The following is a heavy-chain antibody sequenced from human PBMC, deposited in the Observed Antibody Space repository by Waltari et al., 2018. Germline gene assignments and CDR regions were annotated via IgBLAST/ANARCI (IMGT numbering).Heavy chain of an antibody. D-gene: IGHD4-17*01. V-gene: IGHV4-39*07. CDR1: GGSIRSSSYS. Sequence: QLQLQESGPGLVKPSETLSLTCTVSGGSIRSSSYSWGWIRQPPGKGLEWIGSIYYSGSTYYNPSLKSRVTISVDTSKNQFSLKLSSVTAADTAVYYCARVGGAYGAIDYWGQGTLVTVSS. CDR3: ARVGGAYGAIDY. J-gene: IGHJ4*02. CDR2: IYYSGST.